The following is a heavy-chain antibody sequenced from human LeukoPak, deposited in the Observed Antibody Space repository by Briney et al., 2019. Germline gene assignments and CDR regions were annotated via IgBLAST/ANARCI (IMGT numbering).Heavy chain of an antibody. CDR2: INHSGST. CDR1: GGSFRGYY. D-gene: IGHD6-19*01. J-gene: IGHJ4*02. Sequence: SETLSLTCAVYGGSFRGYYWSWIRQPPGKGLEWIGEINHSGSTNYNPSLKSRVTISVDTSKNQFSLKLSSVTAADTAVYYCARTLIRAVTTKQSGWYYFDYWGQGTLVTVSS. CDR3: ARTLIRAVTTKQSGWYYFDY. V-gene: IGHV4-34*01.